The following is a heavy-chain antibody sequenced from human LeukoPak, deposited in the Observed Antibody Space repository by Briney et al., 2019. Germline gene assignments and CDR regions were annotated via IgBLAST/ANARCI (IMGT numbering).Heavy chain of an antibody. CDR2: IYPGDSDT. V-gene: IGHV5-51*01. CDR1: GYSFTSYW. Sequence: AGESLKISCKGSGYSFTSYWIGWVRQMPGKGLEWMGIIYPGDSDTRYSPSFQGQVTISADKSISTAYLQWSSLKASDTAMYYCARHSPVVTLNSDYYYGMDVWGQGTTVTVSS. CDR3: ARHSPVVTLNSDYYYGMDV. D-gene: IGHD4-23*01. J-gene: IGHJ6*02.